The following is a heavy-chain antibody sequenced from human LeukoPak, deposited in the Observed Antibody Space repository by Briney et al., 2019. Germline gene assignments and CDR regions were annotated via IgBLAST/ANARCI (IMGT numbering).Heavy chain of an antibody. J-gene: IGHJ5*02. CDR1: GGSISTYY. D-gene: IGHD5-12*01. V-gene: IGHV4-59*06. Sequence: SETLSLTCTVSGGSISTYYWSWIRQPPGKGLEWIGYIYYSGSTYYNPSLKSRVTISVDTSKNQFSLKLSSVTAADTAVYYCAREGGRATGPWGQGTLVTVSS. CDR2: IYYSGST. CDR3: AREGGRATGP.